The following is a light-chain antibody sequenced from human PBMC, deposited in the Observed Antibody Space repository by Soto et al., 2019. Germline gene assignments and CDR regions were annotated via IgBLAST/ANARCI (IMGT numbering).Light chain of an antibody. V-gene: IGLV1-40*01. J-gene: IGLJ2*01. CDR1: SSNIGAGYD. CDR3: QSYDSSLSGSV. CDR2: GNS. Sequence: QSVLTQPPSVSGAPGQRVTISCPGSSSNIGAGYDVHWYQQLPGTAPKLLIYGNSNRPSGVPDRFSGYKSGTSASLAITGLQAEDEADYYCQSYDSSLSGSVFGGGTKVTVL.